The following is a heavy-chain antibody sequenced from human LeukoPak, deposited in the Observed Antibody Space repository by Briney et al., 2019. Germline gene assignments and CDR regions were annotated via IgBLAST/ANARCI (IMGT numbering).Heavy chain of an antibody. CDR3: ARGQVGLSSSGYHY. V-gene: IGHV1-69*13. Sequence: ASVKVSCKASGGTFSSYAISWVRQAPGQGLEWMGGIIPIFGTANYAQKFQGRVTITADESTSTAYMELSSLRSEDTAVYYCARGQVGLSSSGYHYWGQGTLVTVSS. J-gene: IGHJ4*02. CDR2: IIPIFGTA. D-gene: IGHD3-22*01. CDR1: GGTFSSYA.